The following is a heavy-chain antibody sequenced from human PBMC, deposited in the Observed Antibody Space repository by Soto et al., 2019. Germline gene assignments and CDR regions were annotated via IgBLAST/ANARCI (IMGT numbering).Heavy chain of an antibody. V-gene: IGHV2-5*02. Sequence: HITSNESGPTVVRPTETLTLTCRFSGFSLTTSGVGVGWIRQSPGKAPEWLALIYWDDDKRYSASLKSRLTITKDTSKTQVLLTVSDLDPTDTATYYCAHRVLRTVFGLVTTTAIYFDFWGQGTPVAVSS. CDR1: GFSLTTSGVG. D-gene: IGHD3-3*01. CDR3: AHRVLRTVFGLVTTTAIYFDF. CDR2: IYWDDDK. J-gene: IGHJ4*02.